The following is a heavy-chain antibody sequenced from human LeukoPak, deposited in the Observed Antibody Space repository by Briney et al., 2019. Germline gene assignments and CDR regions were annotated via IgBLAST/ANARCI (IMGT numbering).Heavy chain of an antibody. J-gene: IGHJ4*02. CDR3: AKARIAAAGTVFLDY. CDR1: GFTFSTYA. D-gene: IGHD6-13*01. CDR2: ISGSGGST. V-gene: IGHV3-23*01. Sequence: GGSLRLSCAASGFTFSTYAMSWVRQAPGKGLEWVSTISGSGGSTYYADSVKGRFTISRVNARNSLYLQMNSLRAEDTALYYCAKARIAAAGTVFLDYWGQGTLVTVSS.